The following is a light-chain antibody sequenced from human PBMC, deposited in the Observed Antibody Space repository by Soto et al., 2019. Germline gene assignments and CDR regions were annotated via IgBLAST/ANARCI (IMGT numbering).Light chain of an antibody. V-gene: IGKV1-9*01. J-gene: IGKJ4*01. Sequence: IQLTQSPSSLSASVGDRVTITCRASQGISSYLAWYQQKPGKAPKLLIYAASTLQSGVPSRVSGSGSGTDFTLTISSQQPEDFATYACQQLNSYPFTFGGGTKVELK. CDR1: QGISSY. CDR2: AAS. CDR3: QQLNSYPFT.